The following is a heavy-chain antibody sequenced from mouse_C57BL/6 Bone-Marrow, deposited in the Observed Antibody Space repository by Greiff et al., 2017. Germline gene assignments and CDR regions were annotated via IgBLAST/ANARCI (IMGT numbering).Heavy chain of an antibody. CDR2: IRNKANNHAT. CDR3: TRLLRRYYFDY. V-gene: IGHV6-6*01. CDR1: GFTFSDAW. Sequence: EVQRVESGGGLVQPGGSMKLSCAASGFTFSDAWMDWVRQSPEKGLEWVAEIRNKANNHATYYAESVKGRFTISRDDSKSSVYLQMNSLRAEDTGIYYCTRLLRRYYFDYWGQGTTLTVSS. D-gene: IGHD1-2*01. J-gene: IGHJ2*01.